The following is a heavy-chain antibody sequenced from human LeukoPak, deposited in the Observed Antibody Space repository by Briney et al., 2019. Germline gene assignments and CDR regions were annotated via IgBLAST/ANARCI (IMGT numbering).Heavy chain of an antibody. CDR3: ARLNQRVFPPWFDP. CDR2: IYYSGSS. Sequence: SETLSLTCSVSDGSISSSSSYWGWIRQPPGKGLEWIGSIYYSGSSFDNPALKSRVTISVDTSKNQFSLKLSSVTAADTAVYYCARLNQRVFPPWFDPWGQGTLVTVSS. CDR1: DGSISSSSSY. J-gene: IGHJ5*02. D-gene: IGHD1-1*01. V-gene: IGHV4-39*01.